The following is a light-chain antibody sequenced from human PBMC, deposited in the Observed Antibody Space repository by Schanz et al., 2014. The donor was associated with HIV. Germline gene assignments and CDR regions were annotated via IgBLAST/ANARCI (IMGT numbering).Light chain of an antibody. J-gene: IGKJ4*01. V-gene: IGKV3-20*01. CDR3: QYFGNSGGT. Sequence: EVVLTQSPGTLSLSPGERATLSCRAGQSISSSYLAWYQQKPGQAPRLVIYATSTRAAGIPDRFSGTGSGTDFTLTISSLEPEDFAVYYCQYFGNSGGTFGGGTKVEIK. CDR2: ATS. CDR1: QSISSSY.